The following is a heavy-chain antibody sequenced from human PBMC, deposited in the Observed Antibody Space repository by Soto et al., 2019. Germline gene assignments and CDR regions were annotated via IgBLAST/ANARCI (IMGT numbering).Heavy chain of an antibody. V-gene: IGHV3-74*01. CDR1: GFTFRSSC. D-gene: IGHD6-6*01. J-gene: IGHJ6*01. Sequence: GGSLRLSCAASGFTFRSSCMHWVRQAPGKGLVWVSRIKSDGSSTSYADSVKGRFTISRDDAKNTLYLQMNSLRAEDTAVYYCARRYSSSSREDYYYGMDVWGQGTTVTVS. CDR3: ARRYSSSSREDYYYGMDV. CDR2: IKSDGSST.